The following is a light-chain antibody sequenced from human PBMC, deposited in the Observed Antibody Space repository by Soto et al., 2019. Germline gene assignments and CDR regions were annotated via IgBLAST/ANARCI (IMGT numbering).Light chain of an antibody. V-gene: IGLV3-21*02. CDR3: QVWDSSSDHSVV. Sequence: SYELTQPPSVSVAPGQTARITCGGNNIGSKSVNWYQQKPGQAPVLVVYDDSDRPSGIPERFSGSNSGNTATLTISRVEAGDEADYYCQVWDSSSDHSVVFGGGTKVTVL. J-gene: IGLJ2*01. CDR1: NIGSKS. CDR2: DDS.